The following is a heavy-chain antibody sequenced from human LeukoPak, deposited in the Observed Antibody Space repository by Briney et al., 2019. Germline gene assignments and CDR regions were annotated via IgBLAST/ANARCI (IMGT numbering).Heavy chain of an antibody. CDR3: AKTPITMVVVVTPFFDY. V-gene: IGHV3-30*18. Sequence: GGSLRLSCAASGFTFSSYGMHWVRQAPGKGLEWVAVISYDGSNKYYADSVKGRFTISRDNSKNTLYLQMNSLRAEDTAVYYCAKTPITMVVVVTPFFDYWGQGTLVTVSS. CDR2: ISYDGSNK. CDR1: GFTFSSYG. J-gene: IGHJ4*02. D-gene: IGHD3-22*01.